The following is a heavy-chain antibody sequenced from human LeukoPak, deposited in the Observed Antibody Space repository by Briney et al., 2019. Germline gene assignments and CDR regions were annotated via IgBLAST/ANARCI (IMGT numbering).Heavy chain of an antibody. CDR2: ISYDGSNK. CDR1: GFTFSSYA. J-gene: IGHJ4*02. D-gene: IGHD5-18*01. V-gene: IGHV3-30-3*01. CDR3: ASKKYSYGPSPFDY. Sequence: GGSLRLSCAASGFTFSSYAMHWVRQAPGKGLEWVAVISYDGSNKYCADSVKGRFTISRDNSKNTLYLQMNSLRAEDTAVYYCASKKYSYGPSPFDYWGQGTLVTVSP.